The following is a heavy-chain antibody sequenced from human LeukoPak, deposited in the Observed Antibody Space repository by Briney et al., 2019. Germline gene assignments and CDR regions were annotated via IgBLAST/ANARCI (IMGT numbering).Heavy chain of an antibody. Sequence: GGSLRLSCAASGFTFSSYAMHWVRQAPGKGLEYVSAISSNGGSTYYANSVKGRFTISRDNSKNTLYLQMGSLRAEDMAVYYCARDSGSGWTIYYYYGMDVWGQGTTVTVSS. V-gene: IGHV3-64*01. CDR1: GFTFSSYA. J-gene: IGHJ6*02. CDR2: ISSNGGST. D-gene: IGHD6-19*01. CDR3: ARDSGSGWTIYYYYGMDV.